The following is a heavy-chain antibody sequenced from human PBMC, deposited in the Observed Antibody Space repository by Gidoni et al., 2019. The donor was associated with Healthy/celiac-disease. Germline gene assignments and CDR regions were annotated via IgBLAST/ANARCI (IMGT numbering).Heavy chain of an antibody. D-gene: IGHD4-17*01. CDR2: INHSGST. CDR3: ARGLGLRRTKYFQH. Sequence: QVQLQQWGAGLLKPSETLSLTCAVYGGSFSGYYWSWIRQPPGKGLEWIGEINHSGSTNYNPSLKSRVTISVDTSKNQFSLKLSSVTAADTAVYYCARGLGLRRTKYFQHWGQGTLVTVSS. CDR1: GGSFSGYY. J-gene: IGHJ1*01. V-gene: IGHV4-34*01.